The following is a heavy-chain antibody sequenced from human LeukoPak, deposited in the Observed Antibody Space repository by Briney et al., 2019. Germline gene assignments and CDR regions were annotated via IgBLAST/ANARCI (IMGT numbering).Heavy chain of an antibody. J-gene: IGHJ5*02. D-gene: IGHD3-3*01. CDR2: IIPIFGIA. V-gene: IGHV1-69*10. CDR3: AREASGSNYDFWSGYSEWFDP. CDR1: GGTFTIYA. Sequence: SVNVSFKASGGTFTIYAISWVRQPPGQGLEWMGGIIPIFGIANYAQKFQGRVTITADKSTSTAYMELSSLRSEDTAVYYCAREASGSNYDFWSGYSEWFDPWGQGTLVTVSS.